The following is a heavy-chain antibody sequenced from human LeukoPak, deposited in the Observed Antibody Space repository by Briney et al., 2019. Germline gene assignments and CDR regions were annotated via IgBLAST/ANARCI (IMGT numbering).Heavy chain of an antibody. J-gene: IGHJ4*02. D-gene: IGHD1-14*01. CDR1: GASIRNSYY. CDR3: SSLHGTGIRTPLWDY. V-gene: IGHV4-38-2*02. CDR2: IYHNGTT. Sequence: SETLSLTCSVYGASIRNSYYWGWIRQSPCKGLEWIGSIYHNGTTYYYPPLKSRVTVSVDTSKNQFSLKLSSVTAADTAVYFCSSLHGTGIRTPLWDYWGQGTLVTVSS.